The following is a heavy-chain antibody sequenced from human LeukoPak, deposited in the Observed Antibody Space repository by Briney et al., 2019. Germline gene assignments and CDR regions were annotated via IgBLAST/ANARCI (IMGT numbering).Heavy chain of an antibody. CDR1: GFTFSSYG. Sequence: GGSLRLSCAASGFTFSSYGMHWVRQAPGKGLEWVAVISYDGGNKYYADSVKGRFTISRDNSKNTLYLQMNSLRAEDTAVYYCAKDCGYDFWSGYSSYYYYGMDVWGQGTTVTVSS. V-gene: IGHV3-30*18. J-gene: IGHJ6*02. CDR3: AKDCGYDFWSGYSSYYYYGMDV. D-gene: IGHD3-3*01. CDR2: ISYDGGNK.